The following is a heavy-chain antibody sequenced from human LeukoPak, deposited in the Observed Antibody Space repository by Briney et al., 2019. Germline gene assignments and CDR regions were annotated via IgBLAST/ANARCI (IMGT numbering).Heavy chain of an antibody. CDR2: IYWDDDK. CDR1: GFSLSTSGVG. Sequence: KRSGPTLVNPTQTLTLTCTFSGFSLSTSGVGVGWIRQPPGKALEWLALIYWDDDKRYSPSLSSRLTITKGTSKNQVVLTMTNLDPVDTATYYCAHALGGVIRRGRGWCFDYWGPGTLVTVSS. V-gene: IGHV2-5*02. CDR3: AHALGGVIRRGRGWCFDY. J-gene: IGHJ4*02. D-gene: IGHD3-10*01.